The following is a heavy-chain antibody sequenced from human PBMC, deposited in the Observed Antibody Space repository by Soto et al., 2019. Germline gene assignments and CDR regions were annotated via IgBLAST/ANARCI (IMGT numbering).Heavy chain of an antibody. CDR3: AKGADYGDYVRYFDL. CDR2: ISYDGSNK. J-gene: IGHJ2*01. CDR1: GFTFSSYG. D-gene: IGHD4-17*01. V-gene: IGHV3-30*18. Sequence: QVQLVESGGGVVQPGRSLRLSCAASGFTFSSYGMHWVRQAPGKGLEWVAVISYDGSNKYYADSVKGRFTISRDNSKNTLYLQRNSLRAEDTAVYYCAKGADYGDYVRYFDLWGRGTLVTVSS.